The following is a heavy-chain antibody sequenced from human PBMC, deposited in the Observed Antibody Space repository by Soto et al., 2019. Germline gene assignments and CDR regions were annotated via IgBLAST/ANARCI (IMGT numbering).Heavy chain of an antibody. CDR1: GFTFSSYW. CDR2: TRQDGGQE. J-gene: IGHJ4*02. Sequence: EVQLVESGGGLVQPGGSLRLSCAASGFTFSSYWMSWVRQAPGKGLEWVAHTRQDGGQEYHVDSVKGRFTISRDNAKNSLYLQMNSLRVEDTAVYYCARYPNPTVAGLPFDLWGQGTLVTVSS. D-gene: IGHD6-19*01. V-gene: IGHV3-7*03. CDR3: ARYPNPTVAGLPFDL.